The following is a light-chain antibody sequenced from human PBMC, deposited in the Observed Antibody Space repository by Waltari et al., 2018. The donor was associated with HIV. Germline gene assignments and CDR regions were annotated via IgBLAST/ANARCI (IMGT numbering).Light chain of an antibody. J-gene: IGLJ1*01. CDR2: DVS. V-gene: IGLV2-11*01. CDR1: SSDVGGYNY. CDR3: CSYAGSYTLYV. Sequence: QSALTQPRSVSGSPGQSVNIPCSGTSSDVGGYNYVSWYQQHPGKAPKLMISDVSRRPSGVPDRFSGSKSGNTASLTISGLQAEDEADYYCCSYAGSYTLYVFGTGTKVTVL.